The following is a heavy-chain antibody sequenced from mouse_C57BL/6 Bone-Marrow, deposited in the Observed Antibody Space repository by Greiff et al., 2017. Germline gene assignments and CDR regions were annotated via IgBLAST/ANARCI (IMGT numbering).Heavy chain of an antibody. V-gene: IGHV1-81*01. CDR3: ARWRNPDYFDY. J-gene: IGHJ2*01. CDR1: GYTFTSYG. Sequence: QVQLKESGAELARPGASVKLSCKASGYTFTSYGISWVKQRTGQGLEWIGEIYPRSGNTYYNEKFKGKATLTADKSSSTAYMELRSLTSEDSAVYFCARWRNPDYFDYWGQGTTLTVSS. CDR2: IYPRSGNT.